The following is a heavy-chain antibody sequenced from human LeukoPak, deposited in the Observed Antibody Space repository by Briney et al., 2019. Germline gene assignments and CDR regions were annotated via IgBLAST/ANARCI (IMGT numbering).Heavy chain of an antibody. CDR1: GGSFSGYY. J-gene: IGHJ4*02. CDR2: INYNGNT. CDR3: ASQRDHGSGRTFDY. Sequence: SETLSLTCALYGGSFSGYYWSWIRQPPGKGLEWLASINYNGNTYYNPSLKSRVTISADTSKNQFSLKLSSVTAPDTAVYYCASQRDHGSGRTFDYWGQGTLVTVSS. D-gene: IGHD6-19*01. V-gene: IGHV4-34*01.